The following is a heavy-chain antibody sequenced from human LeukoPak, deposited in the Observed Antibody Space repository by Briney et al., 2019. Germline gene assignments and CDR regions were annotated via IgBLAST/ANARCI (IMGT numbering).Heavy chain of an antibody. CDR3: ARIEYNFDY. Sequence: SETLSLTCTVSGGSISSGSYYWSWIRQPAGKGLEWIGRIYHSGSTYYNPSLKSRVTISVDTSKNQFSLKLSSVTAADTAVYYCARIEYNFDYWGQGTLVTVSS. CDR1: GGSISSGSYY. CDR2: IYHSGST. V-gene: IGHV4-61*02. D-gene: IGHD6-6*01. J-gene: IGHJ4*02.